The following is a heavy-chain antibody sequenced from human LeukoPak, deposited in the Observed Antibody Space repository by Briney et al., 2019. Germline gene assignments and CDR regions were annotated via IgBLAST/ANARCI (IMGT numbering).Heavy chain of an antibody. CDR1: GFTFNNYA. V-gene: IGHV3-23*01. CDR3: AELGITMIGGV. J-gene: IGHJ6*04. CDR2: ITGSGAST. D-gene: IGHD3-10*02. Sequence: GGSLRLSCAASGFTFNNYAMTWVRQAPGKGLEWVSAITGSGASTNYADSVKGRFTISRDNSKNTIYLQMNSLRAEDTAVYYCAELGITMIGGVWGKGTTVTISS.